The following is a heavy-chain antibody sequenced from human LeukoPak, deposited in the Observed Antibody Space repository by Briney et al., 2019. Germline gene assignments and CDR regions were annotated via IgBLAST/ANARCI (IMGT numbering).Heavy chain of an antibody. V-gene: IGHV1-46*01. D-gene: IGHD2-15*01. J-gene: IGHJ4*02. Sequence: GASVKVSCKASGYTFTSYYMHWVRQAPGQGLEWMGIINPSDGSTSYAQTFQGRVTITRDTSASTAYMELSSLRSEDTAVYYCARDRCSGGSCYTSPFDYWGQGTLVTVSS. CDR3: ARDRCSGGSCYTSPFDY. CDR2: INPSDGST. CDR1: GYTFTSYY.